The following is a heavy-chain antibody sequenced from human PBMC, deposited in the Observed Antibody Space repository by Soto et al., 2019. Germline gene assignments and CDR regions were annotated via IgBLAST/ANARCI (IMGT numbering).Heavy chain of an antibody. Sequence: RGESLKISCKGSGYSFTSYWIGWVRQMPGKGLEWMGIIYPGDSDTRYSPSFQGQVTISADKSISTAYLQWSSLKASDTAMYYCARARIDSSGNNWFDPWGQGTLVTVSS. V-gene: IGHV5-51*01. CDR3: ARARIDSSGNNWFDP. CDR1: GYSFTSYW. J-gene: IGHJ5*02. CDR2: IYPGDSDT. D-gene: IGHD3-22*01.